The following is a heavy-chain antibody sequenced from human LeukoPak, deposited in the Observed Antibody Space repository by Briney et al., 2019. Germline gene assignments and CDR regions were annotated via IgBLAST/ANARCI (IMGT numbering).Heavy chain of an antibody. CDR2: IIPILGIA. CDR3: ARHLVDTAMDGDY. Sequence: SVKVSCKASGGTFSSYTISWVRQAPGQGLEWMGRIIPILGIANYAQKFQGRVTITADKSTSTAYMELSSLRSEDTAVYYCARHLVDTAMDGDYWGQGTLVTVSS. D-gene: IGHD5-18*01. V-gene: IGHV1-69*02. CDR1: GGTFSSYT. J-gene: IGHJ4*02.